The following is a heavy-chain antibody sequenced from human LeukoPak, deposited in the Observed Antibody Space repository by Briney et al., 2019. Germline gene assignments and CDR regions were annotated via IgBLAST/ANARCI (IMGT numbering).Heavy chain of an antibody. CDR3: ARDVYSSGWFPAYYYYYYMDV. V-gene: IGHV4-59*01. D-gene: IGHD6-19*01. CDR1: GGSISSYY. CDR2: IYYSGST. J-gene: IGHJ6*03. Sequence: PSETLSLTCTVSGGSISSYYWSWIRQPPGKGLEWIGYIYYSGSTNYNPSLKSRVTISVDTSKNQFSLKLSSVTAADTAVYYCARDVYSSGWFPAYYYYYYMDVWGKGTTVTVSS.